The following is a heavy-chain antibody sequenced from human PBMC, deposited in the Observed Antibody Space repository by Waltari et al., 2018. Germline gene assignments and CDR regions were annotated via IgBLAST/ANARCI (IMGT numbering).Heavy chain of an antibody. Sequence: EVQLVQSGGGLIQPGGSLRLSCAASGFSINRNYMSWVRQAPVKGLEWVAVIYSCGGTYDTDTVKGRCTSSRDNSKNTLYLQMNSLRTEDTAIYYCASQQMGTSCNHDDAFDVWGQGTMVTVSS. V-gene: IGHV3-66*03. CDR2: IYSCGGT. D-gene: IGHD2-2*01. CDR1: GFSINRNY. CDR3: ASQQMGTSCNHDDAFDV. J-gene: IGHJ3*01.